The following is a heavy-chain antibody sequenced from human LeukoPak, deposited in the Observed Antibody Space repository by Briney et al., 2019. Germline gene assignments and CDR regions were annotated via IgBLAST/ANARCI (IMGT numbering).Heavy chain of an antibody. Sequence: SETQSLTCAVSGYSISRGYSWAWVRQPPGKGLEWIGSFHHSGSTFYNPSLKSRVTISADRSKNQFSLRLSSVTAADTAVYSCARFDYVWETLVMDAFDICRQAAMVSLSS. V-gene: IGHV4-38-2*01. J-gene: IGHJ3*02. CDR3: ARFDYVWETLVMDAFDI. D-gene: IGHD3-16*01. CDR2: FHHSGST. CDR1: GYSISRGYS.